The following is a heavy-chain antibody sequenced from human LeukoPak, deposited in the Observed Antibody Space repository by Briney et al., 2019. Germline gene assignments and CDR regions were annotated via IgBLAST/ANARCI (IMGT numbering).Heavy chain of an antibody. CDR2: MNPNSGNT. CDR1: GYTFTSYD. D-gene: IGHD6-19*01. Sequence: GASVKVPCKASGYTFTSYDINWVRQATGQGLEWMGWMNPNSGNTGYAQKFQGRVTMTRNTSISTAYMELSSLRSEDTAVYYCARGHNRRLVLYYYYYMDVWGKGTTVTISS. CDR3: ARGHNRRLVLYYYYYMDV. V-gene: IGHV1-8*01. J-gene: IGHJ6*03.